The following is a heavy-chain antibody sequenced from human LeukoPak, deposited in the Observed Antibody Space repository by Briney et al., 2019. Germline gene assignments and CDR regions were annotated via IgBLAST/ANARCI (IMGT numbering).Heavy chain of an antibody. D-gene: IGHD3-16*01. V-gene: IGHV1-18*01. Sequence: AAVSVTRKCSGCTFTSCCFSRVRQPPGQGLEWMGWISAYNGNTNYAQKLQGRVTMTTDTSTSTAYMELRSLRSDDTAVYYCARDIMSYRLFDPWGQGTLVTVSS. CDR3: ARDIMSYRLFDP. CDR1: GCTFTSCC. CDR2: ISAYNGNT. J-gene: IGHJ5*02.